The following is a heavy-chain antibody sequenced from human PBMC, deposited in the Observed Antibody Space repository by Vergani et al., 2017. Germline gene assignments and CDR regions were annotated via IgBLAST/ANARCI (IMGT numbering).Heavy chain of an antibody. CDR2: IIPIFGTT. CDR3: ATLPNDFDDYNLDY. V-gene: IGHV1-69*15. CDR1: GSTFNNYA. J-gene: IGHJ4*02. Sequence: QVQLVQSGAEVKKPGSSVQVSCKASGSTFNNYAINWVRQAPGQGLEWMGRIIPIFGTTNYAQKFQGRVTITADESTSTAYMELSSLRSEDTAVYYCATLPNDFDDYNLDYWGQGTLVIVSS. D-gene: IGHD4-17*01.